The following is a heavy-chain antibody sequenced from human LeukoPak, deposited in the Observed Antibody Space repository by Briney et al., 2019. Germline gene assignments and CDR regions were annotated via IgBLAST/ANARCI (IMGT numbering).Heavy chain of an antibody. D-gene: IGHD1-26*01. J-gene: IGHJ4*02. Sequence: SVKVSCKASGGTFSSYAISWVRQAPGQGLEWMGGIIPIFGSANYAQKLQGRVTMTTDTSTGTAYMELRSLRSDDTAVYYCARSGRGTYYYFDYWGQGTLVTVSS. CDR2: IIPIFGSA. CDR3: ARSGRGTYYYFDY. CDR1: GGTFSSYA. V-gene: IGHV1-69*05.